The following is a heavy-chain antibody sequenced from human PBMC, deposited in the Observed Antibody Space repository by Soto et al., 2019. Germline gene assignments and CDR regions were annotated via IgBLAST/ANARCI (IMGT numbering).Heavy chain of an antibody. CDR3: ARDRPGSQHYFDF. V-gene: IGHV3-74*01. D-gene: IGHD6-6*01. CDR1: GFTFIDYS. CDR2: IKSDGSGT. J-gene: IGHJ4*02. Sequence: PGGSLRLSCAASGFTFIDYSMNWVRQAPGKGPLWVSRIKSDGSGTYYADSVKGRFTISRDNFRDTVYLQMNSLGAEDTAMYYCARDRPGSQHYFDFWGPGILVTVSS.